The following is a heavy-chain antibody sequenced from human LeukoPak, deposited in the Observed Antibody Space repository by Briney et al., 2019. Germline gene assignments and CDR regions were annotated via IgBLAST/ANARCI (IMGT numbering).Heavy chain of an antibody. CDR1: GGSISPYY. CDR3: ARDKGPPAGRAFDI. CDR2: IYYSGST. V-gene: IGHV4-59*01. J-gene: IGHJ3*02. Sequence: PSETLSLTCSLSGGSISPYYWSWIRQPPGKGLEWIGYIYYSGSTNYNPSLKSRVTISVDTSKNQFSLKLSSVTAADTAVYYCARDKGPPAGRAFDIWGQGTMVTVLQ. D-gene: IGHD6-25*01.